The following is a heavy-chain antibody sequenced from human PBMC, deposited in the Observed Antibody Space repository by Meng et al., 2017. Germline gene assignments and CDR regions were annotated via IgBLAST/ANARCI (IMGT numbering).Heavy chain of an antibody. CDR1: GFTVSSNY. V-gene: IGHV3-53*01. J-gene: IGHJ4*02. CDR2: IYSGGST. CDR3: ARVKDYGAHFDY. D-gene: IGHD4-17*01. Sequence: ETLSLTCAASGFTVSSNYMSWVRQAPGKGLEWVSVIYSGGSTYYADSVKGRFTISRDNSKNTLYLQMNSLRAEDTAVYYCARVKDYGAHFDYWGQGTLVTVSS.